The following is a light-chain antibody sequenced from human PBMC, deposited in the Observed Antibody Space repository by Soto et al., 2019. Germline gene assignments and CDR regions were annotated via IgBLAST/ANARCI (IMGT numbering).Light chain of an antibody. V-gene: IGLV2-14*01. Sequence: QSALTQPASVSGSPGQSITMSCTGTSSDFGDSRYVSWYQHQPGKGPNLLIYGVSNRPSGVSNRFSGSKSGNTASLTISGLHLEDDGDYFCSSYTSSSTLVVFGGGTKVTVL. CDR3: SSYTSSSTLVV. CDR2: GVS. CDR1: SSDFGDSRY. J-gene: IGLJ2*01.